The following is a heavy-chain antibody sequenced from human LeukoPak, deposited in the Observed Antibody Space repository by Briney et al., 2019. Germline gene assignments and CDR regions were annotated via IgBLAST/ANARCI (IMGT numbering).Heavy chain of an antibody. CDR1: GFTFGDYA. CDR2: ISWNSGSI. D-gene: IGHD3-22*01. Sequence: GRSLRLSCAASGFTFGDYAMHWVRQAPGKGLEWVSAISWNSGSIGYGDSVKGRFTISRDNAKNSLYLQMNRLSAEETALYYCLKENQPYYYDSSGFHYWGQGTRVTVSS. V-gene: IGHV3-9*01. J-gene: IGHJ4*02. CDR3: LKENQPYYYDSSGFHY.